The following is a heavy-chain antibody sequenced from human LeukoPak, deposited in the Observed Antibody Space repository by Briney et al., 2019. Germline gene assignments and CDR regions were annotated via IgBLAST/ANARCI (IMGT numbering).Heavy chain of an antibody. CDR1: GFTFTSYW. V-gene: IGHV3-74*01. J-gene: IGHJ4*02. D-gene: IGHD2-15*01. CDR3: ARATSGYYDY. CDR2: IHTDGSST. Sequence: GGSLRLSCAASGFTFTSYWMHWVRQAPGKGLVWVSRIHTDGSSTTYPDSVKGRFTISRDNAKNTLYLQMNSLRAEDTAVYYCARATSGYYDYWGQGTLVTVSS.